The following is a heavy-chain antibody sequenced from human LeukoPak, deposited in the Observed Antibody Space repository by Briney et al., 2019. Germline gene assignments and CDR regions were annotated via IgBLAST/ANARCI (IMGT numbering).Heavy chain of an antibody. CDR3: ARDYYDSSGGFDY. CDR1: GFTFSSYS. Sequence: GVSLRLSCAASGFTFSSYSMNWVRQAPGKGLEWVSSISSSSSYIYYADSVKGRFTISRDNAKNSLYLQMNSLRAEDTAVYYCARDYYDSSGGFDYWGQGTLVTVSS. V-gene: IGHV3-21*01. J-gene: IGHJ4*02. CDR2: ISSSSSYI. D-gene: IGHD3-22*01.